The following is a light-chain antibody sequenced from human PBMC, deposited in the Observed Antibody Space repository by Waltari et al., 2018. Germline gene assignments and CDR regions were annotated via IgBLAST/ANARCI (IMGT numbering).Light chain of an antibody. V-gene: IGLV2-8*01. CDR3: SSYAGSNNLV. CDR2: EVN. J-gene: IGLJ3*02. CDR1: SSDVGGYNF. Sequence: QSALTQPPSASGSPGQSVTISCTGTSSDVGGYNFVSWYQQHPGKAPHLMIYEVNKRPSGVPDRFSGSKSGNTASLTVSGLQAEDEGDYYCSSYAGSNNLVFGGGTKVTVL.